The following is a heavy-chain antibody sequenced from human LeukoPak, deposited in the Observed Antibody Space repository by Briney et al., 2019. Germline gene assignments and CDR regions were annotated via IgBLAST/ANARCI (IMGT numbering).Heavy chain of an antibody. CDR1: GGSISSGGYY. D-gene: IGHD5-12*01. Sequence: PSETLSLTCTVSGGSISSGGYYWSWIRLHPGKGLEWIGYIYYSGSTNYNPSLKSRVTISVDTSKNQFSLRMRSVTAADTAIYYCARGGGQWLRSYFFDYWGQGALVTVSS. J-gene: IGHJ4*02. CDR2: IYYSGST. CDR3: ARGGGQWLRSYFFDY. V-gene: IGHV4-61*08.